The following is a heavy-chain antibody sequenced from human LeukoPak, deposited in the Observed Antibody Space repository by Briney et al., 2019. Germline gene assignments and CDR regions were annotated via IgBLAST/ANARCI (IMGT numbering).Heavy chain of an antibody. CDR2: IYYSGST. Sequence: SETLSLTCTVSGGSISSYCWSWIRQPPGKGLEWIGYIYYSGSTNYNPSLKSRVTISVDTSKNQFSLKPSSVTAADTAVYYCARDGAVAGPSSMDVWGKGTTVTVSS. J-gene: IGHJ6*03. V-gene: IGHV4-59*01. CDR1: GGSISSYC. CDR3: ARDGAVAGPSSMDV. D-gene: IGHD6-19*01.